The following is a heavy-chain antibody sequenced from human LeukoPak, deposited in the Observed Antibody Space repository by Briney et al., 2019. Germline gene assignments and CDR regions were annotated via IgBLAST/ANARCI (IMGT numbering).Heavy chain of an antibody. D-gene: IGHD1-1*01. CDR2: INKEGNEE. CDR3: ATYDNWVAGDV. CDR1: GFTFSDNG. Sequence: PGGSLRLSCAASGFTFSDNGIHWVRQAPGKGPEWVANINKEGNEEHFVDSVKGRFTVSRDNAKNSLFLQMNSLRVEDTAVYYCATYDNWVAGDVWGQGTTVSVSS. V-gene: IGHV3-7*01. J-gene: IGHJ6*02.